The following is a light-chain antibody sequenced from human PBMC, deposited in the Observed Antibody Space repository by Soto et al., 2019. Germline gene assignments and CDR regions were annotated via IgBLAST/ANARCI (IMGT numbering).Light chain of an antibody. CDR3: MQALQTPYT. Sequence: DIVMTQSPLSLPVTPGEPASISCRSSQSLLHSNGYNYLDWYLQKPGQSPQLLIYLGSNRASGVPGRFSGSGSGTDFTLKISRVEAEDVGVYYCMQALQTPYTFGQGTKVDIK. CDR2: LGS. V-gene: IGKV2-28*01. CDR1: QSLLHSNGYNY. J-gene: IGKJ2*01.